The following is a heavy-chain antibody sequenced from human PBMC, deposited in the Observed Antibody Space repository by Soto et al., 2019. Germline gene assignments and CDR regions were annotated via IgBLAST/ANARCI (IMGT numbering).Heavy chain of an antibody. D-gene: IGHD3-22*01. V-gene: IGHV3-21*01. Sequence: EVQLVESGGGLVKPGGSLRLSCAASGFTFSSYSMNWVRQAPGKGLEWVSSISSSSSYIYYADSVKGRFTISRDHAKNSLYLQMNSLRAEDTAVYYCARVLYYYDSSAYYSPWGQGTLVTVSS. CDR3: ARVLYYYDSSAYYSP. CDR1: GFTFSSYS. CDR2: ISSSSSYI. J-gene: IGHJ5*02.